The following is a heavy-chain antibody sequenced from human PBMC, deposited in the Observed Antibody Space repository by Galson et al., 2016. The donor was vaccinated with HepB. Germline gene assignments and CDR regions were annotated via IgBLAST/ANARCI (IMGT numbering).Heavy chain of an antibody. CDR2: IIPMLDTT. J-gene: IGHJ4*02. Sequence: SVKVSCKASGGTFSTYAINWVRQAPGQGLEWMGGIIPMLDTTNYAQKFQGRLTITADESTRTAFMDLSSLRSEDTAMYYCARDGYSSGWDRDGDWGQGTRGAVSS. D-gene: IGHD6-19*01. CDR3: ARDGYSSGWDRDGD. CDR1: GGTFSTYA. V-gene: IGHV1-69*13.